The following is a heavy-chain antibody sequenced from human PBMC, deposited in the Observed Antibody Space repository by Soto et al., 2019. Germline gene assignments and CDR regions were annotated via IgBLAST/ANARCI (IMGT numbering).Heavy chain of an antibody. Sequence: SETLSLTCTVSGGSTSSDNYWSWIRQPPGKGLEWIGHIYYSGNTDYNPSLKSRLAISIDTSKNQFSLKLSSVTAADTAVYFCARGGGESSDGLYYFDSWGQGSLVTVSS. CDR1: GGSTSSDNY. CDR3: ARGGGESSDGLYYFDS. J-gene: IGHJ4*02. CDR2: IYYSGNT. V-gene: IGHV4-30-4*01. D-gene: IGHD3-16*01.